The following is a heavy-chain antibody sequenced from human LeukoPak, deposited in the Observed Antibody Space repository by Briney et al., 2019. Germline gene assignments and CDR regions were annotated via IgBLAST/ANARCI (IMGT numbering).Heavy chain of an antibody. V-gene: IGHV4-39*07. CDR1: GGSISSSSYY. CDR3: ARDRGYTVTSD. J-gene: IGHJ4*02. Sequence: SETLSLACTVSGGSISSSSYYWGWIRQPPGKGLEWIGSIYYSGSTYYNPSLKSRVTISVDTSKNQFSLKLSSVTAADTAVYYCARDRGYTVTSDWGQGTLVTVSS. D-gene: IGHD4-17*01. CDR2: IYYSGST.